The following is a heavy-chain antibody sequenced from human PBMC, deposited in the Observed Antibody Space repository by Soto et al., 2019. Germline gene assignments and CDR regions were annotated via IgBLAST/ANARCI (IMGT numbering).Heavy chain of an antibody. J-gene: IGHJ6*02. Sequence: ASVKVSCKASGYTFTSYYMHWVRQAPGQGLEWMGIINPSGGSASYAQKFQGRVTMTRDTSTSTVYMELSSLRSEDTAVYYCARVYAVSARHILTGYHKGYYDYGMDVWGQGTTVTVSS. D-gene: IGHD3-9*01. CDR2: INPSGGSA. CDR1: GYTFTSYY. V-gene: IGHV1-46*01. CDR3: ARVYAVSARHILTGYHKGYYDYGMDV.